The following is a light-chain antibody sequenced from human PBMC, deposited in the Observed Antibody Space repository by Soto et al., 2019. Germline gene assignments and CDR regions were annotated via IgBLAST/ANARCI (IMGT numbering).Light chain of an antibody. J-gene: IGKJ1*01. V-gene: IGKV1-27*01. CDR1: QDIYTY. CDR3: QTYNGAPWT. CDR2: AAS. Sequence: DIQLTQSPSSLSASVGDRVTITCRASQDIYTYLVWYQQKPGTVPKLLIFAASTLQSGIPSRFSGSGSGTDFTLTITTLQPEDVATSYCQTYNGAPWTFGQGTKVEIK.